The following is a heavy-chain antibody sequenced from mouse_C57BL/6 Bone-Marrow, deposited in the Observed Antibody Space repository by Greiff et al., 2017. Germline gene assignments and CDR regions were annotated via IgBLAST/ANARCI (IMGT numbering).Heavy chain of an antibody. Sequence: QVQLKESGPELVKPGASVKISCKASGYTFTDYYINWVKQRPGQGLEWIGWSFPGSGSTYYNEKFKGKATLTVDKSSSTAYMLLSSLTSEKSAVYFCERHQYYYGSSYWYFDVWGTGTTVTVSS. D-gene: IGHD1-1*01. CDR3: ERHQYYYGSSYWYFDV. CDR1: GYTFTDYY. J-gene: IGHJ1*03. CDR2: SFPGSGST. V-gene: IGHV1-75*01.